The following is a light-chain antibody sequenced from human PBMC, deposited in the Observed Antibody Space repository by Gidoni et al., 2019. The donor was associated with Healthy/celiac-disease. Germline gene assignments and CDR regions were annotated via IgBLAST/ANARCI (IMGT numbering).Light chain of an antibody. CDR1: QDISNY. CDR3: QQYDNPTWT. J-gene: IGKJ1*01. CDR2: DAS. V-gene: IGKV1-33*01. Sequence: DIQMTQSPSSLSASVGDRVTITCQASQDISNYLNWYQQKPGKAPKLLIYDASTLETGVPSRFSGSGSGTEFTFTISSLQPEDIATYYCQQYDNPTWTFGQGTRVEIK.